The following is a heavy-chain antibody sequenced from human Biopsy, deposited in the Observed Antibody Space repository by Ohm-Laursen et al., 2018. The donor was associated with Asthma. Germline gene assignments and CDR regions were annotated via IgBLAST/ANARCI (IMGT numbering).Heavy chain of an antibody. CDR3: ARPSPNRDILYYYYHMDV. J-gene: IGHJ6*02. Sequence: GASVKVSCKTPGGTFSNFAISWVRQAPGQGLERLGGIMTVFGTTNYAQKFQGRVTITADESTSTACMEVTSLRFDDTAIYYCARPSPNRDILYYYYHMDVWGQGTTVIVSS. D-gene: IGHD3-3*02. CDR2: IMTVFGTT. CDR1: GGTFSNFA. V-gene: IGHV1-69*13.